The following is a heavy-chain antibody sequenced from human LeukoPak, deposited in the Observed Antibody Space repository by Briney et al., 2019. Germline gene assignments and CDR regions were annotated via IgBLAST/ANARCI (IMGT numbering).Heavy chain of an antibody. CDR3: ARRSTYSGSFSI. J-gene: IGHJ4*02. Sequence: GESLKISWNGSGYSFNNLWNGLVPQMPGKGLEVRGIIYPGDSDTIYSPSFEGQIPLPADKCNRPAYLPADSPKTSDTAMYFCARRSTYSGSFSIWGQGTLVTVSS. V-gene: IGHV5-51*01. CDR2: IYPGDSDT. D-gene: IGHD1-26*01. CDR1: GYSFNNLW.